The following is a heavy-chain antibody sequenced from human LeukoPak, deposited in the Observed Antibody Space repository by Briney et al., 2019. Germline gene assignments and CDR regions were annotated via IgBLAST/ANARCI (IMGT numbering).Heavy chain of an antibody. CDR2: ISAYNGNT. CDR3: AKDTPGATVVAFDI. V-gene: IGHV1-18*01. J-gene: IGHJ3*02. CDR1: GYTFTSYG. D-gene: IGHD1-26*01. Sequence: GASVKVSCKASGYTFTSYGISWVRQAPGQGLEWMGWISAYNGNTNYAQKLQGRVTMTTDTSTSTAYMELRSLRSDDTAVYYCAKDTPGATVVAFDIWGQGTMVTVSS.